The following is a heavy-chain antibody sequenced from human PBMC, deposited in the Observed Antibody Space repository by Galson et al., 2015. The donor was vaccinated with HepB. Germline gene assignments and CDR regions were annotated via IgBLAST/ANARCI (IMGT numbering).Heavy chain of an antibody. CDR1: GFTFASYA. CDR3: ATPMSRGTYYMHY. Sequence: SLRLSCAVSGFTFASYAMHWVRQAPGKGLEWVAVIPYDGSNKKYADSVKGRFTISRDNSKNTVYLQMNSLSAEDTAVYYCATPMSRGTYYMHYWGQGTLVTASS. J-gene: IGHJ4*02. D-gene: IGHD1-26*01. V-gene: IGHV3-30-3*01. CDR2: IPYDGSNK.